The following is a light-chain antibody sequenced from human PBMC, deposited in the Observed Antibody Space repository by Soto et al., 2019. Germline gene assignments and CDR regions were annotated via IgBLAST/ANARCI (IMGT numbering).Light chain of an antibody. CDR3: QQGGNWPLT. CDR1: QSISSN. CDR2: GAT. V-gene: IGKV3-11*01. Sequence: EIVLTQSPATLSLSPGERATLSCRANQSISSNLAWYQQKPGQAPRLLIYGATTRATGIPARFSGSGSGTDFTLTISSLEPEDFAVYYCQQGGNWPLTFGQGTRLEIK. J-gene: IGKJ5*01.